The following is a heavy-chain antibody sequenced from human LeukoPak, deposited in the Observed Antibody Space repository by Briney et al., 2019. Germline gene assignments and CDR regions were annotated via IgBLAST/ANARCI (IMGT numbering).Heavy chain of an antibody. CDR1: GYTFTSYG. CDR3: ATPSYCSGGSCYRRTFDY. J-gene: IGHJ4*02. CDR2: ISAYNGNT. V-gene: IGHV1-18*01. Sequence: ASVKVSCKASGYTFTSYGINWVRQAPGQGLEWMGWISAYNGNTIYAQKLQGRVTMTEDTSTDTAYMELSSLRSEDTAVYYCATPSYCSGGSCYRRTFDYWGQGTLVTVSS. D-gene: IGHD2-15*01.